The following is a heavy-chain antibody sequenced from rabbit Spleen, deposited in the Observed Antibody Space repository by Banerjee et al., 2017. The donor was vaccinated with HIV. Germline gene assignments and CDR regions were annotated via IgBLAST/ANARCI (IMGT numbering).Heavy chain of an antibody. CDR3: ARDLVAVIGWNFYL. CDR2: IYGGDGDT. Sequence: QSLEESGGDLVKPGASLTLTCTASGFSFSSNYWICWVRQAPGKGPEWIACIYGGDGDTYYANWAKGRFTISKTSSTTVTLRMTSLTAADTATYFCARDLVAVIGWNFYLWGPGTLVTVS. V-gene: IGHV1S40*01. D-gene: IGHD1-1*01. J-gene: IGHJ4*01. CDR1: GFSFSSNYW.